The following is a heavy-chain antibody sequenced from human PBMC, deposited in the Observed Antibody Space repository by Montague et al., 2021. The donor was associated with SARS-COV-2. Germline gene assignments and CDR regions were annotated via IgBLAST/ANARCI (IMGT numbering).Heavy chain of an antibody. CDR1: GFTFSTNL. CDR3: ARDSYYYMDV. Sequence: SLRLSCAASGFTFSTNLMSWVRQAPGKGLEWVANIKQDGSDKFYVDSVKGRFTLSTDNAKNSVYLQMDGLRPEDTAVYYCARDSYYYMDVWGKGTTVTVSS. J-gene: IGHJ6*03. V-gene: IGHV3-7*01. CDR2: IKQDGSDK.